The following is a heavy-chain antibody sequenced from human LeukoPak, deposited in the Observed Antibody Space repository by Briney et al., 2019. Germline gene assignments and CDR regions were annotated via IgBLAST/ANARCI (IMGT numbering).Heavy chain of an antibody. V-gene: IGHV3-23*01. CDR3: AKDSAILTGYYGV. CDR1: GFTFSSYA. Sequence: GGSLRLSCAASGFTFSSYAMSWVRQAPGKGLEWVSAISGIGGSTFYADSVRGRFTISRDNSKNTLYLQMSSLRAEDTAVYYCAKDSAILTGYYGVWGQGTLVTVSS. CDR2: ISGIGGST. J-gene: IGHJ4*02. D-gene: IGHD3-9*01.